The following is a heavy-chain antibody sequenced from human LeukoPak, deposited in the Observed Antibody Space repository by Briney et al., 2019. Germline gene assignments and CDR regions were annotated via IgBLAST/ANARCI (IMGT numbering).Heavy chain of an antibody. CDR1: GFTFDDYT. D-gene: IGHD4-17*01. J-gene: IGHJ4*02. V-gene: IGHV3-43*01. CDR3: AKDIGLYPYTVTTGPSFDY. Sequence: GGSLRLSCATSGFTFDDYTMHWVRQAPEKGLEWVSLISWDGGSTYFADSVKGRFTISRDNSKNSLYLQMNSLRTEDTALYYCAKDIGLYPYTVTTGPSFDYWGQGTLVTVSS. CDR2: ISWDGGST.